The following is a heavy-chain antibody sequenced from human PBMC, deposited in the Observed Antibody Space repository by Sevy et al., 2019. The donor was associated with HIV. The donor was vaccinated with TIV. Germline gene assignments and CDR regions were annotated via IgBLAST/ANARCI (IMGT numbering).Heavy chain of an antibody. CDR1: GFTFGDFA. V-gene: IGHV3-49*03. J-gene: IGHJ6*02. CDR2: IRSKDYGGTT. CDR3: TRDGGGGNILASYYYYDMDV. Sequence: GESLKISCTTSGFTFGDFAMSWFRQAPGKGLEWVGFIRSKDYGGTTEYAASLKGRFTISRDDSKNIAYMQMNSLKTEDTAVYFCTRDGGGGNILASYYYYDMDVWGQGTTVTVSS. D-gene: IGHD2-21*01.